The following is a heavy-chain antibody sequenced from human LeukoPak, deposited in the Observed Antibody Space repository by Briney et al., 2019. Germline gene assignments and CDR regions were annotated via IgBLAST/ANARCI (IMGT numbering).Heavy chain of an antibody. V-gene: IGHV1-8*01. Sequence: GASVKVSCKASGYTFTSYDINWVRQATGQGLEWMGWMNPNSGNTGYAQEFQGRVTMTRNTSISTAYMELSSLRSEDTAVYYCARAYSGALVYSSQSWFDPWGQGTLVTVSS. CDR1: GYTFTSYD. D-gene: IGHD6-19*01. CDR3: ARAYSGALVYSSQSWFDP. CDR2: MNPNSGNT. J-gene: IGHJ5*02.